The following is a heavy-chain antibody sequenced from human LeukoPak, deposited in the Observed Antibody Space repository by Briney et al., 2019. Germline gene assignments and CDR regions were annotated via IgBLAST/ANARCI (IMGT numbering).Heavy chain of an antibody. CDR3: ASRSHWEAFDI. J-gene: IGHJ3*02. V-gene: IGHV1-46*01. Sequence: ASVKVSCKASGYTFTSYYMHWVRQAPGQGLEWMGIINPSGGSTGYAQKFQGRVTMTRDTSTSTVYMELSSLRSEDTAVYYCASRSHWEAFDIWGQGTMVTVSS. CDR2: INPSGGST. CDR1: GYTFTSYY. D-gene: IGHD1-26*01.